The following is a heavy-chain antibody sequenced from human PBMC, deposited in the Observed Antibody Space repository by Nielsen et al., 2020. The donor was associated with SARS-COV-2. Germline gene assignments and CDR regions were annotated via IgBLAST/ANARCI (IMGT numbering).Heavy chain of an antibody. Sequence: GVLKISCAASRFDFNDYNMNWVRQAPGKGLEWVSSISSRGEFSFYADSLKGRFTISKDSAKNALYLQMNSLRPEDTAVYYCASGVDYLDFWGQGTLVTVSS. CDR2: ISSRGEFS. D-gene: IGHD2-8*01. CDR3: ASGVDYLDF. J-gene: IGHJ4*02. CDR1: RFDFNDYN. V-gene: IGHV3-21*06.